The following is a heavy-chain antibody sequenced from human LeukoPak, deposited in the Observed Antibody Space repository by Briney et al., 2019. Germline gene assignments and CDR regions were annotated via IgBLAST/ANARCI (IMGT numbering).Heavy chain of an antibody. Sequence: PSETLSLTCTVSGGSISSSNYYWGWIRQPPGKGLEWIGSIYYSGSTYYNPSLKSRVTISVDTSKNQFSLKVTSVTAADTALYYCCRDDVWSGETPYGMDVWGQGTTVIVSS. D-gene: IGHD3-3*01. CDR3: CRDDVWSGETPYGMDV. V-gene: IGHV4-39*01. CDR1: GGSISSSNYY. CDR2: IYYSGST. J-gene: IGHJ6*02.